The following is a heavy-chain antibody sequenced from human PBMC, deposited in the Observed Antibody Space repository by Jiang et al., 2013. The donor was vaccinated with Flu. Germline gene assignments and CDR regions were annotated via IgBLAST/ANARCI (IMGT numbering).Heavy chain of an antibody. J-gene: IGHJ4*02. Sequence: GSSTSYADSVKGRFTISRDNAKNTLYLQMNSLRAEDTAVYYCARFRPMDWADYWGQGTLVTVSS. CDR3: ARFRPMDWADY. D-gene: IGHD2-2*03. V-gene: IGHV3-74*01. CDR2: GSST.